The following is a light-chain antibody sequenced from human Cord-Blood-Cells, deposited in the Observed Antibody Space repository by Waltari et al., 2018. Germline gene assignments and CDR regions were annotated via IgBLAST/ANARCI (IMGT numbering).Light chain of an antibody. CDR2: EVS. CDR1: SSDVGGYNY. V-gene: IGLV2-14*01. CDR3: SSYTSSSIYV. J-gene: IGLJ1*01. Sequence: QSALTQPASVSVSPGQSITISCTGTSSDVGGYNYVSWYQQHPGKAPKLMIYEVSNRPSGVSKRFSGAKSGNTASLTISGLQAEDEADYYCSSYTSSSIYVFGTGTKVTVL.